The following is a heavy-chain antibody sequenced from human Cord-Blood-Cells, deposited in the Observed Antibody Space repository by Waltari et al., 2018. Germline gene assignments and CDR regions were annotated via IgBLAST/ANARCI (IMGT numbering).Heavy chain of an antibody. CDR1: GGTFSGYY. CDR2: INHSGST. CDR3: ARNSGSGSPFDY. Sequence: QVQLQQWGAGLLKRSETRSLTCAVYGGTFSGYYWSWIRQPPGKGLEWIGEINHSGSTNYNPSLKCRVTISVYTSKDQFSLKLSSVTAADTAMYYCARNSGSGSPFDYWGQGTLVTVSS. D-gene: IGHD3-10*01. J-gene: IGHJ4*02. V-gene: IGHV4-34*01.